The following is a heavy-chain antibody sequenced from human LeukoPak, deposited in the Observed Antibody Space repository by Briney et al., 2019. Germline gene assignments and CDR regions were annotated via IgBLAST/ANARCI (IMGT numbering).Heavy chain of an antibody. D-gene: IGHD3-10*01. J-gene: IGHJ4*02. CDR3: ASTLWFAEDCYFDY. CDR2: IYYSGST. V-gene: IGHV4-38-2*02. CDR1: GYSISSGYY. Sequence: SETLSLTCTVSGYSISSGYYWGWIRQAPGKGLEWIGTIYYSGSTYYNPSLKSRLTISVDTSKNQFSLNLNSVTAADSAVYYCASTLWFAEDCYFDYWGQGTLVTVSS.